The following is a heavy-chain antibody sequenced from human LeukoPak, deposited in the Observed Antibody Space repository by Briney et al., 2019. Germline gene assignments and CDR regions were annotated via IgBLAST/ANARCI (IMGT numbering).Heavy chain of an antibody. Sequence: GGSLRLSCAASGFTFSSYAMSWVRQAPGKGLEWVSAISGSGGSTYYADSVKGRFTISRDNSKNTLYLQMNSLRAEDTAVYYCATPPQHMVRGVIISHYYYYMDVWGKGTTVTVSS. D-gene: IGHD3-10*01. CDR2: ISGSGGST. CDR3: ATPPQHMVRGVIISHYYYYMDV. CDR1: GFTFSSYA. V-gene: IGHV3-23*01. J-gene: IGHJ6*03.